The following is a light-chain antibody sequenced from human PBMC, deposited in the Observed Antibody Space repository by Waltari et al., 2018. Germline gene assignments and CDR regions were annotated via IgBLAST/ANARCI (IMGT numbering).Light chain of an antibody. Sequence: EVVLTQSPGTLSLSPGERATLSCRASQSVSRYLAWYQQRPGQDPRLRIYAASTRATGVPDRYSGSGFGTDFSVTISRLEPEDFAVYYCQNHERLPATFGQGTKVEIK. J-gene: IGKJ1*01. CDR1: QSVSRY. CDR2: AAS. V-gene: IGKV3-20*01. CDR3: QNHERLPAT.